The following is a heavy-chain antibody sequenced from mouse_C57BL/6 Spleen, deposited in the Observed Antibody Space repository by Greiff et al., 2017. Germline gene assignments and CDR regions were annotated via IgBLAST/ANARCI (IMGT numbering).Heavy chain of an antibody. CDR3: ARSYAMDY. J-gene: IGHJ4*01. V-gene: IGHV1-55*01. CDR1: GYTFPSYW. CDR2: IYPGSGST. Sequence: VQLQQPGAELVKPGASVQMSCKASGYTFPSYWITWVKQRPGQGLEWIGDIYPGSGSTNYNEKFKSKATLTVDTSSSTAYMQLRRLTSEYSSVYDYARSYAMDYWGQGTSVTVSS.